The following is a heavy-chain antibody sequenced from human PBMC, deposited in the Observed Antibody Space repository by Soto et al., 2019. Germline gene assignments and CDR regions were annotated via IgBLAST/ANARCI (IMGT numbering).Heavy chain of an antibody. Sequence: PSETLSLTCTVSGGSISSSSYYWGWIRQPPGKGLEWIGSIYYSGSTYYNPSLKSRVTISVDTSKNQFSLKLSSVTAADTAVYYCARLSPLILAGTSYYHSMDVWGQGAPVTVSS. D-gene: IGHD6-13*01. J-gene: IGHJ6*02. CDR1: GGSISSSSYY. CDR2: IYYSGST. V-gene: IGHV4-39*01. CDR3: ARLSPLILAGTSYYHSMDV.